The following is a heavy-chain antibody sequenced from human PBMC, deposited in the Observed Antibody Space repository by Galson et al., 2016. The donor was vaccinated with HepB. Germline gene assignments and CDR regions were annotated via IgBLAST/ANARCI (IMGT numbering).Heavy chain of an antibody. CDR3: ARGRGRGLILGRYQFDS. J-gene: IGHJ4*02. CDR2: INHIGST. V-gene: IGHV4-34*01. Sequence: SETLSLTCVVYGGSFSSYYWSWIRQPPGKGLEWIGEINHIGSTNYNPSLKSRVTISVDTSKNQFSLKLSSVTAADTAVYYCARGRGRGLILGRYQFDSWGQGTLVTVSS. CDR1: GGSFSSYY. D-gene: IGHD1-26*01.